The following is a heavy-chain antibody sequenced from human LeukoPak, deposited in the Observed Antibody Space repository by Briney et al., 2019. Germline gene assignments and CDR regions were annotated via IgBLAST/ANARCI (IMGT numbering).Heavy chain of an antibody. D-gene: IGHD2-15*01. CDR1: GFIFSSYT. Sequence: GGSLRLSCAASGFIFSSYTMNWVRQAPGKGLEWVSSISSSSSFIYYADSVKGRFTSSRDNAKDSLYLQMNSLRAEDTAVYYCARDSRPYCSGGNCYSGYWGQGILVTVSS. V-gene: IGHV3-21*01. J-gene: IGHJ4*02. CDR2: ISSSSSFI. CDR3: ARDSRPYCSGGNCYSGY.